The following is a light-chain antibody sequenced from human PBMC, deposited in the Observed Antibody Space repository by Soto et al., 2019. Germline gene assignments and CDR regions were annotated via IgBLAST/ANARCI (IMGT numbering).Light chain of an antibody. J-gene: IGKJ4*01. Sequence: DIQMTQSPSSLSASVGDTITITCRASQSISTYLNWYQQKPGKAPKLLIYTASRLEGGVPSRFSGSGSGTDFTLTISSLQPEDFATYYCQQSFHTPPITFGGGTRVEIK. V-gene: IGKV1-39*01. CDR3: QQSFHTPPIT. CDR1: QSISTY. CDR2: TAS.